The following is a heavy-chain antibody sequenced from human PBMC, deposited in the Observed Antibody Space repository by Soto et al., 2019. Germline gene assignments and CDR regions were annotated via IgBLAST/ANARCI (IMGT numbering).Heavy chain of an antibody. CDR1: GFTFSSYG. D-gene: IGHD6-13*01. CDR2: ISYDGSNK. Sequence: QVQLVESGGGVVQPGRSLRLSCAASGFTFSSYGMHWVRQAPGKGLEWVAVISYDGSNKYYADSVKGRFTISRDNSKDTMYLQMNSLRAEDTAVYYCAKGVVQQVDATFYYYDGMDVWGQGTTVTVSS. V-gene: IGHV3-30*18. CDR3: AKGVVQQVDATFYYYDGMDV. J-gene: IGHJ6*02.